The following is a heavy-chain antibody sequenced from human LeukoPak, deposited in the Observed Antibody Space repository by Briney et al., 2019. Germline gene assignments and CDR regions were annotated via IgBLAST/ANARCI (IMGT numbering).Heavy chain of an antibody. J-gene: IGHJ4*02. Sequence: GGSLRLSCAASGFTFSNAWMSWVRQAPGRGLEWVGRIKRKGDDGTIDYAAPVKGRLSVSRDDSKNMLYLQMNSLKSEDTAVYYCTARTGRSDFDYWGQGTLVTVSS. CDR1: GFTFSNAW. CDR3: TARTGRSDFDY. V-gene: IGHV3-15*01. CDR2: IKRKGDDGTI. D-gene: IGHD3/OR15-3a*01.